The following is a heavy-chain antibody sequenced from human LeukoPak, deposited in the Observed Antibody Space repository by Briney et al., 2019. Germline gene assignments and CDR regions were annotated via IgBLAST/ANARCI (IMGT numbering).Heavy chain of an antibody. J-gene: IGHJ4*02. CDR3: VVVGAVGLVY. CDR2: INPNSGGT. D-gene: IGHD2-2*01. CDR1: GYTFTSYD. V-gene: IGHV1-2*02. Sequence: ASVKVSCKASGYTFTSYDINWVRQATGQGLEWMGWINPNSGGTNYAQKFQGRVTMTRDTSISTAYMELSRLRSDDTAVYYCVVVGAVGLVYWGQGTLVTVSS.